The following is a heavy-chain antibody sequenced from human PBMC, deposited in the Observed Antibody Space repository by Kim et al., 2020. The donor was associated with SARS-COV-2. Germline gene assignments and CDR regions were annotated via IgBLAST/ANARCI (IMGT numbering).Heavy chain of an antibody. J-gene: IGHJ4*02. Sequence: GGSLRLSCAAFGFTFSNYYMSWVRQAPGKGLEWVSSISGSGGNTFYADSVEGRFTISRDNSKNTLYLQMNSLRGEDTAIYYCARGSLGLDYWGQGTLVTVSS. CDR2: ISGSGGNT. CDR1: GFTFSNYY. CDR3: ARGSLGLDY. V-gene: IGHV3-23*01.